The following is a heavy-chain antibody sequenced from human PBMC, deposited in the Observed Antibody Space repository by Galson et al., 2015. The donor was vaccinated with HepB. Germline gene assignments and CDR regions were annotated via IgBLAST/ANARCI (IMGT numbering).Heavy chain of an antibody. CDR1: GDSVSSNSAV. J-gene: IGHJ6*02. CDR2: TYYRSRWYN. Sequence: CAISGDSVSSNSAVWNWIRQSPSRGLEWLGRTYYRSRWYNDYAVSVKSRISINADTSKNQGSLQLNSVTPDDTAVYYCAYGVDVWGQGTRVPVS. V-gene: IGHV6-1*01. CDR3: AYGVDV.